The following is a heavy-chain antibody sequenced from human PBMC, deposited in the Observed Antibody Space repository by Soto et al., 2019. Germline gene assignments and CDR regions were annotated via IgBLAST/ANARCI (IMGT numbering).Heavy chain of an antibody. J-gene: IGHJ3*02. D-gene: IGHD3-16*01. CDR3: ARDQRGLGMHAFDI. CDR1: GGSISSYY. CDR2: IYYSGST. Sequence: QSQTLSLTCTVSGGSISSYYWSWIRQPPGKGLEWIGYIYYSGSTNYNPSLKSRVTISVDTSKNQFSLKLSSVTAADTAVYYCARDQRGLGMHAFDIWGQGTMVTVSS. V-gene: IGHV4-59*01.